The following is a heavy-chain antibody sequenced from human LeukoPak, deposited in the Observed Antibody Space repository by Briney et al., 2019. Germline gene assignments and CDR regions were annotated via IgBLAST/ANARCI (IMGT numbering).Heavy chain of an antibody. Sequence: GGSLRLSCAASGFTFSSYAMSWVRLAPGKGLEWVSAISGSGGSTYYADSVKGRFTISRDNSKNTLYLQMNSLRAEDTAVYYCAKTRVTMIVVVFYAFDIWGQGTMVTVSS. D-gene: IGHD3-22*01. CDR2: ISGSGGST. CDR1: GFTFSSYA. CDR3: AKTRVTMIVVVFYAFDI. J-gene: IGHJ3*02. V-gene: IGHV3-23*01.